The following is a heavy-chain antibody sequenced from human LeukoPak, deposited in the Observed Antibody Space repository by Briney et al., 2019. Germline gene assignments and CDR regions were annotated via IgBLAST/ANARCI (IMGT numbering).Heavy chain of an antibody. CDR3: ARDSSSSHYNWFDP. CDR2: IYHSGST. D-gene: IGHD6-6*01. CDR1: GGSISSGGYY. J-gene: IGHJ5*02. V-gene: IGHV4-30-2*01. Sequence: KPSETLSLTCTVSGGSISSGGYYWCWIRQPPGKGLEWIGYIYHSGSTYYNPSLKSRVTISVDRSKNQFSLKLSSVTAADTAVYYCARDSSSSHYNWFDPWGQGTLVTVSS.